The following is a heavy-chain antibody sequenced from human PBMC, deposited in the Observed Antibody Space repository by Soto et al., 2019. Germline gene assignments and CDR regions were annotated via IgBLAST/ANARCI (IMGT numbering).Heavy chain of an antibody. J-gene: IGHJ5*02. CDR1: GFTFRIYW. Sequence: GGSLRLYCAASGFTFRIYWISWVRQAPGKGLEWVANIKQDGSEKYYVDSVKGRFTISRDNAKNSLYLQMNSLRAEDTAVYYCARGPIYCSSTSCYSWFDPWGQGTLVTVSS. CDR2: IKQDGSEK. CDR3: ARGPIYCSSTSCYSWFDP. D-gene: IGHD2-2*02. V-gene: IGHV3-7*01.